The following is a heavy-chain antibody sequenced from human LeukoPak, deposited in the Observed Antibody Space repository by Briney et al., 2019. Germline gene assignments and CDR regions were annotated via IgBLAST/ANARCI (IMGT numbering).Heavy chain of an antibody. J-gene: IGHJ5*02. CDR2: IYTSGST. D-gene: IGHD3-16*02. CDR3: ARDENGYVWGSFRA. V-gene: IGHV4-4*07. CDR1: GGSISSYY. Sequence: TSETLSLTCTVSGGSISSYYWSWIRQPAGKGLEWIGRIYTSGSTNHNPSLKSRVTMSVDTSKNQFSLKLSSVTAADTAVYYCARDENGYVWGSFRAWGQGTLVTVSS.